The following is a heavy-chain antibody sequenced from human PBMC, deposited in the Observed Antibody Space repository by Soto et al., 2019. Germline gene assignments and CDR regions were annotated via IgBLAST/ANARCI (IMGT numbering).Heavy chain of an antibody. D-gene: IGHD5-12*01. CDR2: ISSSSSYI. CDR3: ARLRYSGYADFDY. J-gene: IGHJ4*02. V-gene: IGHV3-21*01. Sequence: EVQLVESGGGLVKPGGSLRLSCAASGFTFSSYSMNWVRQAPGKGLEWVSSISSSSSYIYYADSVKGRFTISRDNAKNSLYLQINSLRAEDTAVYYCARLRYSGYADFDYWGQGTLVTVSS. CDR1: GFTFSSYS.